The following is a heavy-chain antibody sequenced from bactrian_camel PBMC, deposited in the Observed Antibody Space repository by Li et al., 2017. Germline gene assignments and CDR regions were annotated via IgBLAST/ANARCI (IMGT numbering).Heavy chain of an antibody. J-gene: IGHJ4*01. CDR3: AAVPYLAGDVRRRRDVRCLLGRDYNY. Sequence: HVQLVESGGGSVQVGGSLRLSCAVSGYQYVSNCMAWFRQAPGKGRESIASIYTQGGDIYYHESVKGRFTISRDNGNDTVYLQMNSLKPEDTAMYYCAAVPYLAGDVRRRRDVRCLLGRDYNYRGQGTQVTVS. CDR1: GYQYVSNC. D-gene: IGHD6*01. V-gene: IGHV3S6*01. CDR2: IYTQGGDI.